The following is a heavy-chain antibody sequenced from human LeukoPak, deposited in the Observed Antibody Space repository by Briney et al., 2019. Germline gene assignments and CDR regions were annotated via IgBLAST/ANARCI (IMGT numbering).Heavy chain of an antibody. D-gene: IGHD3-10*02. Sequence: GGSLRLSCTGSGFRFGGYALSWVRQAPGKGLEWVGFIRSKALYGTSEYAASVEGRFTISRDDFNNIAYLQMNSLKTEDTAVYSCVRESVRDYYFDYWGQGTLVTVSS. V-gene: IGHV3-49*04. CDR2: IRSKALYGTS. J-gene: IGHJ4*02. CDR1: GFRFGGYA. CDR3: VRESVRDYYFDY.